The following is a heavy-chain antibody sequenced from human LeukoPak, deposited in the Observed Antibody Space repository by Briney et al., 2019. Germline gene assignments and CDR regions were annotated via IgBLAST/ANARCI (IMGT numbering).Heavy chain of an antibody. V-gene: IGHV4-39*01. CDR3: ARLTGVGVKIDY. CDR2: IYYSGST. CDR1: GGSISSSGYY. Sequence: PSETLSLTCTVSGGSISSSGYYWGWIRQPPGKGLERIGSIYYSGSTYYNPSLKSRVTISVDTSKNQFSLKLSSVTAADTAVYYCARLTGVGVKIDYWGQGTLVTVSP. J-gene: IGHJ4*02. D-gene: IGHD3-10*01.